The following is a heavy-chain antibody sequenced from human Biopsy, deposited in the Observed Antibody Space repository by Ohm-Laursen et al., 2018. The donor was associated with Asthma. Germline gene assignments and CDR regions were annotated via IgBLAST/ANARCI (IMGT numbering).Heavy chain of an antibody. CDR2: ISFDGTNR. J-gene: IGHJ4*02. V-gene: IGHV3-30*04. CDR3: AKEVFPGWELRRGPDS. D-gene: IGHD1-26*01. Sequence: SLRLSCAASGFTFSSYAMHWVRQAPGKGLDWVAVISFDGTNRNYTDSVKGRFTISRDNSRNTLHLEMNSLRAEDTAVYFCAKEVFPGWELRRGPDSWGQGTLVTVPS. CDR1: GFTFSSYA.